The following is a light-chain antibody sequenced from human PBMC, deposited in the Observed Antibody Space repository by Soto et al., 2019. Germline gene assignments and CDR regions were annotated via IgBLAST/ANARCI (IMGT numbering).Light chain of an antibody. CDR1: QSVLHSSNNKNY. CDR3: QQYYIIPNT. Sequence: DIVMTQSPDSLAVSLGERATINCKSSQSVLHSSNNKNYLAWYQQKPGQPPKLLIYWASTRASGVPDRFSGSGSGTDFTLTISSLQAEDVALYHCQQYYIIPNTFGQGTKLEIK. CDR2: WAS. J-gene: IGKJ2*01. V-gene: IGKV4-1*01.